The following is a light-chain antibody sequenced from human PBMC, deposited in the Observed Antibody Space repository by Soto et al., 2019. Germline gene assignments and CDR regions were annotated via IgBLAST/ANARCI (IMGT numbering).Light chain of an antibody. CDR1: SSNIGAGYD. CDR3: QSYDSSLSGSYV. CDR2: NNN. Sequence: QPVLTQPPSVSGAPGQRVTISCTGSSSNIGAGYDVHWYQRLPGTAPKVLIYNNNNRPSGAPDRFSGSKSGTSASLAITGLQAEDEADYYCQSYDSSLSGSYVFGTGTKLTVL. V-gene: IGLV1-40*01. J-gene: IGLJ1*01.